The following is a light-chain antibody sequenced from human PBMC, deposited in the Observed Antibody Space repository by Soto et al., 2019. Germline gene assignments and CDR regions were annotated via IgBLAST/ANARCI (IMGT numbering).Light chain of an antibody. J-gene: IGKJ4*01. CDR3: QHRNLWPPGAT. CDR2: DAS. V-gene: IGKV3-11*01. CDR1: QSVGTY. Sequence: EIVLTQSPATLSLSPGGRATLSCRASQSVGTYLAWYQHKPGQAPRRLIYDASNRATGIPARFSGSGSGTDFTLTISSLEPEDFAVYYCQHRNLWPPGATFGGGTKMEIK.